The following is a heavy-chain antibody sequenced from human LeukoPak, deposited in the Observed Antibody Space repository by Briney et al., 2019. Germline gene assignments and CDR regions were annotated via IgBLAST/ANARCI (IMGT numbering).Heavy chain of an antibody. CDR2: IFASGST. Sequence: SETLSLTCTVSGASISTYYWSWIRQSAGKGLEWIGRIFASGSTNYNPSLKSRIAMSVDTSKNQFSLNLTSVTAADTAMYYCVQDGPLRSDYWGQGTLVTVSS. CDR1: GASISTYY. CDR3: VQDGPLRSDY. D-gene: IGHD5/OR15-5a*01. V-gene: IGHV4-4*07. J-gene: IGHJ4*02.